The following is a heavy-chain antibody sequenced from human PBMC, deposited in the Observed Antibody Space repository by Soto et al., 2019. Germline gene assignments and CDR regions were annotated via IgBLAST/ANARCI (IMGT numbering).Heavy chain of an antibody. Sequence: GGSLRLSCKASGGTFSSYAISWVRQAPGQGLEWMGGIIPIFGTANYAQKFQGRVTITADESTSTAYMELSSLRSVDTAVYYCARDLRAFDIWGQGTMVTVSS. CDR1: GGTFSSYA. D-gene: IGHD3-9*01. V-gene: IGHV1-69*01. CDR3: ARDLRAFDI. CDR2: IIPIFGTA. J-gene: IGHJ3*02.